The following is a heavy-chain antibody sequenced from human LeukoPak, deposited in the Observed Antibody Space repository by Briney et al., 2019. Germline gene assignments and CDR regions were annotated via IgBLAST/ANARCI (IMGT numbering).Heavy chain of an antibody. CDR2: IYYSGNT. Sequence: SETLSLTCAVYGGSFSDYYWSWIRQPPGKGLEWIGYIYYSGNTNYNPSLKRRVTISVDTSRNQFSLKLTSVTAADTAVYYCARDRRSGALDIWGQGTMVTVSS. D-gene: IGHD1-26*01. CDR3: ARDRRSGALDI. CDR1: GGSFSDYY. J-gene: IGHJ3*02. V-gene: IGHV4-59*01.